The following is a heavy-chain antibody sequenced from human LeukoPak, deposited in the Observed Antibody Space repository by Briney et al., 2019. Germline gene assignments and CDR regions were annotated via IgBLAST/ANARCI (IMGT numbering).Heavy chain of an antibody. V-gene: IGHV3-21*01. CDR1: GFTFSSYT. Sequence: GGSLRLSCAASGFTFSSYTMNWDRQAPGKGLEWVSSISSSSNYIYYADSVKGRFTISRDNSKNTLYLQMNSLRAEDTAVYYCAKSNSPYDYGSDYWGQGTLVTVSS. J-gene: IGHJ4*02. CDR2: ISSSSNYI. D-gene: IGHD4-17*01. CDR3: AKSNSPYDYGSDY.